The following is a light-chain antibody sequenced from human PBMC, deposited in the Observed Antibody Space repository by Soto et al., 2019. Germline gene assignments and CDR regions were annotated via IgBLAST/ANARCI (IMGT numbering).Light chain of an antibody. Sequence: QSALTQPPSASGSPGQSVTISCTGTSSDGGGYNSVSWYQQHPGKAPRLVIYEVSKRPSGVPDRFSGSKSGNTASLTISGLQAEDEAHYYCSSYTITTNFVLFGGGTKLTVL. J-gene: IGLJ2*01. V-gene: IGLV2-8*01. CDR1: SSDGGGYNS. CDR3: SSYTITTNFVL. CDR2: EVS.